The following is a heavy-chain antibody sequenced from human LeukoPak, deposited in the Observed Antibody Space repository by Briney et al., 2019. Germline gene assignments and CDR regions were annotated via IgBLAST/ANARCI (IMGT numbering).Heavy chain of an antibody. D-gene: IGHD3-22*01. CDR3: ARSQFDSSGYDNWFDP. J-gene: IGHJ5*02. CDR2: INPSGGST. V-gene: IGHV1-46*02. CDR1: GYTFNSYY. Sequence: ASVKVSCKASGYTFNSYYMHWVRQAPGQGLEWMGIINPSGGSTSYAQKFQGRVTMTRDTSTSTVYMELSSLRSEDTAVYYCARSQFDSSGYDNWFDPWGQGTLVTVSS.